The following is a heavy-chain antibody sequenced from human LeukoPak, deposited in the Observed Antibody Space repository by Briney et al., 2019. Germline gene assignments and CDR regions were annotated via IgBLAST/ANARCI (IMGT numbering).Heavy chain of an antibody. CDR2: INQDGSEN. CDR3: TKGRSNHY. D-gene: IGHD3-10*01. Sequence: GGSLRLSCQPPELTFRDFWLGWFRKAPGKGLEWVANINQDGSENYYVDSVKGRFTISRDNAKNSLYLQMNSLRAEDTAVYYCTKGRSNHYWGQGTLVTVST. V-gene: IGHV3-7*01. CDR1: ELTFRDFW. J-gene: IGHJ4*02.